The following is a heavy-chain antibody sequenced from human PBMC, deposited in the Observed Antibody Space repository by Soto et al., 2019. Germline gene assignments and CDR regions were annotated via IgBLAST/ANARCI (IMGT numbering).Heavy chain of an antibody. D-gene: IGHD2-8*02. V-gene: IGHV4-59*08. CDR3: ARTPIGYCSGGTCSNWFDP. CDR1: GGSISSYY. CDR2: IYYSRST. Sequence: SETLSLTCTVSGGSISSYYWSWIRQPPGKGLEWIGYIYYSRSTNYNPSLKTRDTISVDTSKNQFSLKLSSVTATDTAVYYCARTPIGYCSGGTCSNWFDPWGQGTLVTVSS. J-gene: IGHJ5*02.